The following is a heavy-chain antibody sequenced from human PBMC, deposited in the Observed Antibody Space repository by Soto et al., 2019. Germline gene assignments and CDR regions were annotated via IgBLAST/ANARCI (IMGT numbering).Heavy chain of an antibody. V-gene: IGHV3-30-3*01. CDR3: ARWELPLFDY. J-gene: IGHJ4*02. CDR2: ISSDGSHK. Sequence: QVQLVESGGGVVQPGRSLRLSCAASGFTVSSYTMHWVRQAPGKGLEWVAVISSDGSHKYYADSLKGRFTISRDNSTNTLYLQMNSLRAEDTAVYYCARWELPLFDYWGQGTLVTVSS. CDR1: GFTVSSYT. D-gene: IGHD1-26*01.